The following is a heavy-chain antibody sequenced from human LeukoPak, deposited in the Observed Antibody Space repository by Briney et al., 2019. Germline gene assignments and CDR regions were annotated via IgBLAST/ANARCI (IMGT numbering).Heavy chain of an antibody. CDR3: ARLLEHTSSWAPFDY. CDR1: GFTLTTFW. J-gene: IGHJ4*02. Sequence: PGGSLRLSCAASGFTLTTFWMSWVRQAPGKGLEWVANINQDGSEIHYVASVKGRFTISRDNAKNSLYLQMNSLRAEDTAIYSCARLLEHTSSWAPFDYWGRGTLVTVSS. CDR2: INQDGSEI. V-gene: IGHV3-7*01. D-gene: IGHD6-13*01.